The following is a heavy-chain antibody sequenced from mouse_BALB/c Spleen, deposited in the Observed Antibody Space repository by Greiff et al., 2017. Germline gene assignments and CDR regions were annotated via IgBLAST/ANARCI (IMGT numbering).Heavy chain of an antibody. CDR3: ARSYRYEGYAMDY. D-gene: IGHD2-14*01. CDR1: GFSLTSYG. J-gene: IGHJ4*01. V-gene: IGHV2-2*02. CDR2: IWSGGST. Sequence: QVQLKESGPGLVQPSQSLSITCTVSGFSLTSYGVHWVRQSPGKGLEWLGVIWSGGSTDYNAAFISRLSISKDNSKSQVFFKMNSLQANDTAIYYCARSYRYEGYAMDYWGQGTSVTVSS.